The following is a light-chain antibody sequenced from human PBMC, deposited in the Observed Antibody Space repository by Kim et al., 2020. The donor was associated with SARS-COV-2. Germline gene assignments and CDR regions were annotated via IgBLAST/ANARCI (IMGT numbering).Light chain of an antibody. CDR1: KLGNKY. CDR2: QDS. Sequence: SLSPGQTASITCSGDKLGNKYTCWYQLKPGQSPVLVIYQDSKRPSGIPERFSGSNSGNTATLTISGTQALDEADYYCQAWDSSTAIFGGGTQLTVL. V-gene: IGLV3-1*01. J-gene: IGLJ2*01. CDR3: QAWDSSTAI.